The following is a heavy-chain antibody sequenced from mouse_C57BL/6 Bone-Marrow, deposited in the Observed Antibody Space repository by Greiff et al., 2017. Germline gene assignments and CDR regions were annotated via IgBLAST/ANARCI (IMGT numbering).Heavy chain of an antibody. Sequence: QVQLQQPGAELVMPGASVKLSCKASGYTFTSYWMHWVKQRPGQGLEWIGEIDPSDSYPNYNQKFKGKSTLTVDKSSSTAYMQLSSLTSEDSAVYYCARSGSTMVTTGRAMDYWGQGTSVTVSS. CDR2: IDPSDSYP. CDR1: GYTFTSYW. V-gene: IGHV1-69*01. CDR3: ARSGSTMVTTGRAMDY. J-gene: IGHJ4*01. D-gene: IGHD2-2*01.